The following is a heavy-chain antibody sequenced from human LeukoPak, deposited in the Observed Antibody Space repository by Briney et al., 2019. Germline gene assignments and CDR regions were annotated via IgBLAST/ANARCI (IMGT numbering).Heavy chain of an antibody. CDR2: IYFSGAT. CDR1: GGSIDNYY. Sequence: SETLSLTCTVSGGSIDNYYWSWIRQPPGKGLEWIGYIYFSGATKYNPSLKSRVTISVDTSKHQFSLNLTSMTAADTAVYYCARDLETAVVTPPTYYGMDVWGQGTTVTVSS. J-gene: IGHJ6*02. V-gene: IGHV4-59*01. D-gene: IGHD4-23*01. CDR3: ARDLETAVVTPPTYYGMDV.